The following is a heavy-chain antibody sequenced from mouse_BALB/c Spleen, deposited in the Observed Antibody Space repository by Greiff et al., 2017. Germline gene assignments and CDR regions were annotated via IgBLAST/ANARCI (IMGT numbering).Heavy chain of an antibody. CDR3: ARVFAY. CDR2: INPSNGRT. J-gene: IGHJ3*01. Sequence: VKLQQPGAELVKPGASVKLSCKASGYTFTSYWMHWVKQRPGQGLEWIGEINPSNGRTNYNEKFKSKATLTVDKSSSTAYMQLSSLTSEDSAVYYCARVFAYWGQGTLVTVSA. V-gene: IGHV1S81*02. CDR1: GYTFTSYW.